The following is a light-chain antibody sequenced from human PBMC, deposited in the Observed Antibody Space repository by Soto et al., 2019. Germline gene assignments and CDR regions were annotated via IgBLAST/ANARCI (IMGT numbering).Light chain of an antibody. CDR1: QGIRDA. Sequence: DIQMTQSPSSLSASVGDRVTITCRASQGIRDALGWYQQKPGKAPKRLIYAASSLQSGVPSRFSGSGSGTEFTLPISSLQHEDFATYYCLQHNSYPQTFGQGTKVEIK. CDR3: LQHNSYPQT. CDR2: AAS. J-gene: IGKJ1*01. V-gene: IGKV1-17*01.